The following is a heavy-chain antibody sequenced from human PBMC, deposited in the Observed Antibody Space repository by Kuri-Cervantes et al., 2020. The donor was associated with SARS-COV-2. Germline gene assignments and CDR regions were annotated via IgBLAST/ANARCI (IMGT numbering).Heavy chain of an antibody. CDR2: ISSRSAST. CDR3: VRVRYTYGYALDY. J-gene: IGHJ4*02. D-gene: IGHD5-18*01. CDR1: GFTFSDYY. V-gene: IGHV3-11*06. Sequence: GESLKISCAASGFTFSDYYMTWIRQAPGKGLEWVSYISSRSASTNYADSVRGRFTISRADAQNSLYLQTNSLRAEDTAVYFCVRVRYTYGYALDYWGRGTLVTVSS.